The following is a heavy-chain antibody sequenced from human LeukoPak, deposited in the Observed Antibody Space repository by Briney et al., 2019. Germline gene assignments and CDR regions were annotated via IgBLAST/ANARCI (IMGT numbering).Heavy chain of an antibody. J-gene: IGHJ4*02. CDR2: IAYDGTNK. CDR1: GFTLSSYA. D-gene: IGHD3-22*01. CDR3: ARSYYYDSSHTVDY. Sequence: GGSLRLSCAASGFTLSSYAMHWVRQAPGKGLEWVAIIAYDGTNKYYADSVKGRFTISRDNSKNTLYLQMNSLRAEDTAVYYCARSYYYDSSHTVDYWGQGTLVTVSS. V-gene: IGHV3-30*04.